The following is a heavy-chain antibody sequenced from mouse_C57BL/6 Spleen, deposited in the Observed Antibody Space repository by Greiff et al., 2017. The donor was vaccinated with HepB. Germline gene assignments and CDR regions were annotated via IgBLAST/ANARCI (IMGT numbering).Heavy chain of an antibody. Sequence: VQLQQSGAELVKPGASVKLSCKASGYTFTSYWMQWVKQRPGQGLEWIGEIDPSDSYTNYNQKFKGKATLTVDTSSSTAYMQLSSLTSEDSAVYYCARLYYDYAFDYWGQGTTLTVSS. CDR1: GYTFTSYW. CDR3: ARLYYDYAFDY. D-gene: IGHD2-4*01. V-gene: IGHV1-50*01. CDR2: IDPSDSYT. J-gene: IGHJ2*01.